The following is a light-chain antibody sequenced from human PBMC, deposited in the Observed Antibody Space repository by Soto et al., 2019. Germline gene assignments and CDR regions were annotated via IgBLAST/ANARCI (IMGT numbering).Light chain of an antibody. V-gene: IGKV1-17*03. Sequence: DIQMTQSPSSVSASVGDRVTITCRASQGIGDRLAWYQQRPGKVPQLVVYAASTLQSGVPSRFSGSASGTEFTLTISSLQPEDFATYYCQQLKSYPITFGQGTRLEIK. CDR2: AAS. CDR3: QQLKSYPIT. J-gene: IGKJ5*01. CDR1: QGIGDR.